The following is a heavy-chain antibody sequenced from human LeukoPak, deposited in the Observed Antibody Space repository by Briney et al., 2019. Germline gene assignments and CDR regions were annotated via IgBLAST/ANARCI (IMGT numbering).Heavy chain of an antibody. J-gene: IGHJ3*02. D-gene: IGHD1-26*01. CDR2: IVVGSGNT. Sequence: SVKVSCTASGFTFTSSAVQWVRQARGQRLEWIGWIVVGSGNTNYAQKFQERVTITRDMSTSTAYMELSSLRSEDTAVYYCAADYEWELLLAAFDIWGQGTMVTVSS. V-gene: IGHV1-58*01. CDR1: GFTFTSSA. CDR3: AADYEWELLLAAFDI.